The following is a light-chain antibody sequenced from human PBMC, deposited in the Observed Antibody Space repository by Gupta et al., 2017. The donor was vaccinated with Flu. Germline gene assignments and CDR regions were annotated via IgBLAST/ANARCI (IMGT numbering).Light chain of an antibody. CDR3: HQTSSLPWT. CDR2: YAS. Sequence: EIVLTQFPDFQSVTPKEKVTITCRASQSADGNLQWYQQKPDQSPKLLIKYASQSISGVPSRFSGSGSGTDFTLTINGLEAEDAAVYYCHQTSSLPWTFGQGTKVEIK. CDR1: QSADGN. J-gene: IGKJ1*01. V-gene: IGKV6D-21*02.